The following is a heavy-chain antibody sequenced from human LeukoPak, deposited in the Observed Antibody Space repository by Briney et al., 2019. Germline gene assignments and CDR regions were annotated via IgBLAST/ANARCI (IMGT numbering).Heavy chain of an antibody. CDR3: ARARIAVAGIVDY. V-gene: IGHV3-30*03. J-gene: IGHJ4*02. Sequence: PGRSLRLSCAASGFTFSSYGMHWVRQAPGKGLEWVAVISYGGSNKYYADSVKGRFTISRDNPKNTLYLQMNSLRAEDTAVYYCARARIAVAGIVDYWGQGTLVTVSS. D-gene: IGHD6-19*01. CDR2: ISYGGSNK. CDR1: GFTFSSYG.